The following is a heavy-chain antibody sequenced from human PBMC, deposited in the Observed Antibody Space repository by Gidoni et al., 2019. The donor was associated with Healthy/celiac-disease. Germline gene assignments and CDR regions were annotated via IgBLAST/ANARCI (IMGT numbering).Heavy chain of an antibody. CDR2: IYYSGST. CDR3: AREDSSGYYYKAFDI. V-gene: IGHV4-59*01. CDR1: GCSISRYY. D-gene: IGHD3-22*01. J-gene: IGHJ3*02. Sequence: QVQLQASGPGLVKPSETLSLTCTVSGCSISRYYWSWIRQPPGKGLEWIGYIYYSGSTNYNSSLKSRVTISVDTSKNQFSLKLSSVTAADTALYYCAREDSSGYYYKAFDIWGQGTMVTVSS.